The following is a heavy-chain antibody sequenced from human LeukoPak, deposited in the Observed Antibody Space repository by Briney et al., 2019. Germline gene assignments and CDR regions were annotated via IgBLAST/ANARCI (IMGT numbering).Heavy chain of an antibody. Sequence: GGSLRLSCTTSKFNFNSYGMTWVRQAPGRGLEWVSSISGSGGSTQYAASVQGRFTISRDNSKNTLYLQMNSLRAEDTAVYYCARDAPRGMYSSSLPDYWGQGTLVTVSS. J-gene: IGHJ4*02. V-gene: IGHV3-23*01. CDR1: KFNFNSYG. CDR2: ISGSGGST. D-gene: IGHD6-13*01. CDR3: ARDAPRGMYSSSLPDY.